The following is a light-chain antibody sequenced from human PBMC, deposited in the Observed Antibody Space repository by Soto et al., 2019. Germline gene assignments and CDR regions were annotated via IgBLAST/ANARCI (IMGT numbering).Light chain of an antibody. V-gene: IGLV2-8*01. CDR1: SSDVGGYNY. CDR2: EVS. J-gene: IGLJ2*01. Sequence: QSALTQPPSASGSPGQSVTISCTGTSSDVGGYNYVSWYQQHPGKAPKLMIYEVSKRPSGVPDRFSGSKSGNTASLTVSGLQAEDEADYYCSSYAGSKNLTVFGGGTQLTVL. CDR3: SSYAGSKNLTV.